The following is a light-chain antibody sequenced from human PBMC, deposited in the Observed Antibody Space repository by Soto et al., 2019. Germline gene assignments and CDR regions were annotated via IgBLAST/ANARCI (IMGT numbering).Light chain of an antibody. CDR1: QNIGRY. CDR2: AAS. J-gene: IGKJ2*01. CDR3: QQSSGIPYT. Sequence: DIQMTQSPSSLSASVGDRVTVTCRASQNIGRYLNWYQQKPGKAPKLLIYAASSLQSGVPSRFSGSGSGTDFTLTISSLQPEDFETYYCQQSSGIPYTFGQGTKLEIK. V-gene: IGKV1-39*01.